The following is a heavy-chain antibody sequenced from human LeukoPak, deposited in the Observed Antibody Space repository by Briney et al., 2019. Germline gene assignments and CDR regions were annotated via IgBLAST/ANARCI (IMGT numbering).Heavy chain of an antibody. CDR2: IHYDGSKT. Sequence: GGSLRLSCAASGFTFSSYGMHWVRQAPGKGLEWITAIHYDGSKTYYADSVKGRFTISRDQYKNTLDLHMSSLRAEDTAIYCCGRAACSSPRCFDFWGQGTLVTVSS. V-gene: IGHV3-33*01. CDR1: GFTFSSYG. CDR3: GRAACSSPRCFDF. D-gene: IGHD2-2*01. J-gene: IGHJ4*02.